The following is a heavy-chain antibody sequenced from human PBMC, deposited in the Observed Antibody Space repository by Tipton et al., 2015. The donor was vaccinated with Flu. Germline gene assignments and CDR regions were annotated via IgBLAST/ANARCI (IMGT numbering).Heavy chain of an antibody. Sequence: TLSLTCAVYGGSFSGYYWSWIRQPPGKGLEWIGEINHSGSTNYNPSLESRVTMSVDTSKSQFSLNLSSVTAADTAVYYCARGRLRPRYSSSSGGRTKHYHYYGMDVWGQGTTVTVSS. D-gene: IGHD6-6*01. CDR3: ARGRLRPRYSSSSGGRTKHYHYYGMDV. J-gene: IGHJ6*02. CDR2: INHSGST. V-gene: IGHV4-34*01. CDR1: GGSFSGYY.